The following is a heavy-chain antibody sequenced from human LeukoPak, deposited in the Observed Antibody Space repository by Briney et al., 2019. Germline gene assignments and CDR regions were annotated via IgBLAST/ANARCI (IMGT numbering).Heavy chain of an antibody. CDR3: ARGSRYSSSWYDAFDI. CDR2: IHPNSGGT. V-gene: IGHV1-2*02. J-gene: IGHJ3*02. Sequence: ASVKVSCKASGYTFIGYYMHWVRQAPGQGLEWMGWIHPNSGGTNYAQKFQGRVTMTRDTSISTVYMELSSLRSDDTAVYHCARGSRYSSSWYDAFDIWGQGTMVTVSS. CDR1: GYTFIGYY. D-gene: IGHD6-13*01.